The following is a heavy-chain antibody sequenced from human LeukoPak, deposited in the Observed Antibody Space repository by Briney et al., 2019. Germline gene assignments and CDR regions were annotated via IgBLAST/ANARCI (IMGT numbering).Heavy chain of an antibody. CDR2: IYYSGST. J-gene: IGHJ6*02. Sequence: SETLSLTCTVSGGSISSYYWSWIRQPPGKGLEWIGYIYYSGSTNYNPSLKSRVTISVDTSKNQFSLKLSSVTAADTAVYYCARGYRARLLEWSYYYGMDVWGQGTTVTVSS. CDR1: GGSISSYY. V-gene: IGHV4-59*01. D-gene: IGHD3-3*01. CDR3: ARGYRARLLEWSYYYGMDV.